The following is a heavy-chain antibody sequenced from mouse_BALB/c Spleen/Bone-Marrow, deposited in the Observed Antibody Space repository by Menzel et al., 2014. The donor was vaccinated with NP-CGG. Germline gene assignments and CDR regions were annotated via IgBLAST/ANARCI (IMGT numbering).Heavy chain of an antibody. J-gene: IGHJ2*01. CDR3: ARNYGSSLDY. CDR2: IDPANGNT. V-gene: IGHV14-3*02. Sequence: EVKLVESGAEIVKPGASVKSSCTTSGFNIEDSYIYWMKQRPEQGLEWIGRIDPANGNTKYDPKFQGKATITVDTSSATAYLQLSSLTSEDTAVYYCARNYGSSLDYWGQGTILTVSS. D-gene: IGHD1-1*01. CDR1: GFNIEDSY.